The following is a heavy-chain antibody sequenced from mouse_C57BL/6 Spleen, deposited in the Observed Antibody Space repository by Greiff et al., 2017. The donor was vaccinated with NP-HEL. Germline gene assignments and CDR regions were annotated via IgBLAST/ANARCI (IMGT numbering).Heavy chain of an antibody. Sequence: EVKLMESGPGMVKPSQSLSLTCTVTGYSITSGYDWHWIRHFPGNKLEWMGYISYSGSTNYNPSLKSRISITHDTSKNHFFLKLNSVTTEDTATYYCARDDTTVVAKEAWFAYWGQGTLVTVSA. V-gene: IGHV3-1*01. CDR3: ARDDTTVVAKEAWFAY. CDR2: ISYSGST. D-gene: IGHD1-1*01. CDR1: GYSITSGYD. J-gene: IGHJ3*01.